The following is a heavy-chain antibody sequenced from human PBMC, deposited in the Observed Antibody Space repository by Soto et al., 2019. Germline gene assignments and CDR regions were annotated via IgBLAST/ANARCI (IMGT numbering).Heavy chain of an antibody. J-gene: IGHJ4*02. D-gene: IGHD1-26*01. CDR2: ISYDGNNE. Sequence: QVQLVQSGTEVKKPGASVKVSCKASGYTFSSYAMHWVRQAPGKGLEWVAVISYDGNNEYYADSVRGRFTISRDNSKNTLYLQMNSLRAEDTAVYYCARMGVDWGQGTLVTVSS. CDR1: GYTFSSYA. CDR3: ARMGVD. V-gene: IGHV3-30-3*01.